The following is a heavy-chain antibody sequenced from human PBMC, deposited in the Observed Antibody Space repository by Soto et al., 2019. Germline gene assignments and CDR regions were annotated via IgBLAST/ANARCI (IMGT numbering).Heavy chain of an antibody. D-gene: IGHD2-15*01. V-gene: IGHV3-30*18. CDR1: GFIFSSYG. CDR2: ISYDGSNK. CDR3: AKDRYCSGGSCLNFYGMDV. J-gene: IGHJ6*02. Sequence: XGSLRLSCAASGFIFSSYGMHWVRQAPGKGLDWVAVISYDGSNKYYADSVKGRFTISRDNSKNTLYLQMNSLRAEDTAVYYCAKDRYCSGGSCLNFYGMDVWGQGTTVTVSS.